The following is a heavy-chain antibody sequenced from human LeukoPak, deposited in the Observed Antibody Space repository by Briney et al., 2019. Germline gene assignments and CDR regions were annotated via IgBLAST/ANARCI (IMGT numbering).Heavy chain of an antibody. V-gene: IGHV3-11*04. D-gene: IGHD6-19*01. CDR1: GFTFSDYF. CDR3: ATSQSSVAGIVGD. J-gene: IGHJ4*02. Sequence: GGSLRLSCAVSGFTFSDYFMTWIRQAPGKGLEWVSYISGSGSNKYYADSVKGRFTISRDNAKNSLYLQMNSLRVEDTAVYYCATSQSSVAGIVGDWGQGTLVTVSS. CDR2: ISGSGSNK.